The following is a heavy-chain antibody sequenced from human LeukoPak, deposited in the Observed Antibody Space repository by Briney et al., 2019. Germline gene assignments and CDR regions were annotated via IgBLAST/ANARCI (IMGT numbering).Heavy chain of an antibody. J-gene: IGHJ4*02. D-gene: IGHD3-22*01. Sequence: SETLSLTCAVYGGSLSGYYWSWIRQPPGKGLEWIGEINHSGSTNYNPSLKSRVTISVDTSKNQFSLNLNSVTASDTAVYYCARQKILDDNYDSSGYYVDQWGQGSLVTVSS. CDR1: GGSLSGYY. CDR2: INHSGST. V-gene: IGHV4-34*01. CDR3: ARQKILDDNYDSSGYYVDQ.